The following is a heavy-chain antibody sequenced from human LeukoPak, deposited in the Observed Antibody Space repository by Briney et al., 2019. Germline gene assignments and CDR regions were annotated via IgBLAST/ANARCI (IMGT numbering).Heavy chain of an antibody. J-gene: IGHJ2*01. CDR3: ARGRERYCTNGVCYPDWYFDL. Sequence: GGSLRLSCVASGFTFSSRDWMTWVRQAPGKGLEWVANIKQDGSEKNYVDSVKGRFTISRDNAKNSLYLQMNSLRAEDTAVYYCARGRERYCTNGVCYPDWYFDLWGRGTLVTVSS. D-gene: IGHD2-8*01. V-gene: IGHV3-7*01. CDR2: IKQDGSEK. CDR1: GFTFSSRDW.